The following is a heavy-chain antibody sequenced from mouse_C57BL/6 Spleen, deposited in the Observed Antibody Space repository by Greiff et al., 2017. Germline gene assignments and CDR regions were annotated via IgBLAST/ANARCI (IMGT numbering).Heavy chain of an antibody. CDR1: GYTFTSYW. CDR3: AREELRRGYYAMDC. Sequence: QVHLKQSGTELVKPGASVKLSCKASGYTFTSYWMHWVKQRPGQGLEWIGNINPSNGGTNYNEKFKSKATLTVDKSSSTAYMQLSSLTSEDSAVYYCAREELRRGYYAMDCWGQGTSVTVSS. J-gene: IGHJ4*01. D-gene: IGHD2-4*01. V-gene: IGHV1-53*01. CDR2: INPSNGGT.